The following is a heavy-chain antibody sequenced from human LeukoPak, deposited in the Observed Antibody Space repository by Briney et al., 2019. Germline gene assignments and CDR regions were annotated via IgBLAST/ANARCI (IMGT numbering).Heavy chain of an antibody. CDR2: INHSGST. CDR3: ARVCSTSCYINDLEFMDV. J-gene: IGHJ6*02. CDR1: GGSFSGYY. Sequence: SETLSLTCAVYGGSFSGYYWSWIRQPPGKGLEWIGEINHSGSTNYNPSLKSRVTISVDTSKNQFSLKLSSVTAADTAVYYCARVCSTSCYINDLEFMDVWGQGTTVTVSS. V-gene: IGHV4-34*01. D-gene: IGHD2-2*02.